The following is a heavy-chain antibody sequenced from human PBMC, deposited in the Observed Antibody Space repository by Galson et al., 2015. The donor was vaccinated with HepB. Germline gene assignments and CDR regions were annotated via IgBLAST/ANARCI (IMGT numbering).Heavy chain of an antibody. V-gene: IGHV1-3*01. CDR1: GYTFTSYA. J-gene: IGHJ3*02. CDR2: INAGNGNT. CDR3: ARRYSSSCCAFDI. Sequence: SVKVSCKASGYTFTSYAMHWVRQAPGQRLEWMGWINAGNGNTKYSQKFQGRVTITRDTSASTAYMELSSLRSEDTAVYYCARRYSSSCCAFDIWGQGTMVTVSS. D-gene: IGHD6-13*01.